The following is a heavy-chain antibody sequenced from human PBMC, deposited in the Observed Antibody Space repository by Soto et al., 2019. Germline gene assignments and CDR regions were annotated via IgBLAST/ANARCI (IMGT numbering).Heavy chain of an antibody. CDR3: ARRPQEGSGGRCYLYFHH. J-gene: IGHJ1*01. CDR1: GGSISSGDYY. D-gene: IGHD2-15*01. Sequence: QVQLQESGPGLVKPSQTLSLTCTVSGGSISSGDYYWSWIRQPPGKGLEWIGYIYYSGSTYYNPSPKSRVTISVDTSKNQFSLKLSSVTAADTAVYYCARRPQEGSGGRCYLYFHHWGQGTLVTVSS. V-gene: IGHV4-30-4*01. CDR2: IYYSGST.